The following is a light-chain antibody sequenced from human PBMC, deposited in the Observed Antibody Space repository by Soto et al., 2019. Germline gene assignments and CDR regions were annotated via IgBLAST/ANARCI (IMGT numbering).Light chain of an antibody. J-gene: IGKJ4*01. CDR2: WAS. CDR1: QSVLYSSNNKNY. Sequence: DIGMTQSPDSLAVSLGERANINCKSSQSVLYSSNNKNYLAWYQQKPGQPPKLLIYWASTRESGGPDRFSGSGSGTDFTLTISSLQAEDVAVYYGQQSYSTPPTFGGGTKVEIK. V-gene: IGKV4-1*01. CDR3: QQSYSTPPT.